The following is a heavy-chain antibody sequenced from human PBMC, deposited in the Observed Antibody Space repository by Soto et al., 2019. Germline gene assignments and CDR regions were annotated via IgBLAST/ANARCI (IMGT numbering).Heavy chain of an antibody. CDR2: ISGSGGST. Sequence: EVQLLESGGGLVQPGGSLRLSCAASGFTFSSYAMSWVRQAPGKGLEWVSAISGSGGSTYYADSVKGRFTISRDNSKNPLYLQMNSLRAEDTAVYYCAKRQRYYDSSGPYWGQGTLVTVSS. V-gene: IGHV3-23*01. D-gene: IGHD3-22*01. J-gene: IGHJ4*02. CDR3: AKRQRYYDSSGPY. CDR1: GFTFSSYA.